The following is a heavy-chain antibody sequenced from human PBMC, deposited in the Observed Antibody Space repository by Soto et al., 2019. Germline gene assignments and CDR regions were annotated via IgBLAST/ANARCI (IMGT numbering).Heavy chain of an antibody. CDR3: ARMDGDYNYYGLDV. CDR2: FFSDAER. Sequence: SWIRQPPGKALEWLAHFFSDAERSYSTSMQSRLNMYKDSSGSQVVLTMTNMAPADTATYFCARMDGDYNYYGLDVWGHGIAVTV. V-gene: IGHV2-26*01. J-gene: IGHJ6*02. D-gene: IGHD4-17*01.